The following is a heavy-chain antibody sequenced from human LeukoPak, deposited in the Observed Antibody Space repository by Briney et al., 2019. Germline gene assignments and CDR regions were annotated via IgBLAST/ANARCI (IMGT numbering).Heavy chain of an antibody. J-gene: IGHJ4*02. CDR2: IYSGGST. V-gene: IGHV3-53*04. Sequence: GGSLRLSCAASGFTVSSNYMSWVRQAPGKGLEWVSVIYSGGSTSYADSVKGRFTISRHNSKNTLYLQMNSLRAEDTAVYYCASSSWYQNFVYWGQGTLVTVSS. D-gene: IGHD6-13*01. CDR1: GFTVSSNY. CDR3: ASSSWYQNFVY.